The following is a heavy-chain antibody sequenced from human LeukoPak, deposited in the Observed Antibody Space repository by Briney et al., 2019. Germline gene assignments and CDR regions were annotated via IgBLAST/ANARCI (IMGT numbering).Heavy chain of an antibody. D-gene: IGHD4-17*01. Sequence: ASVKVSCKASGDTFSSYAINWVRQAPGQGPEWMGRITPFLGIANYPQKFQGRVTITADKSTSTAYMELSSLRSEDTAVYYCARAVGDYTFDYWGQGTLVTVSS. CDR1: GDTFSSYA. CDR3: ARAVGDYTFDY. CDR2: ITPFLGIA. V-gene: IGHV1-69*04. J-gene: IGHJ4*02.